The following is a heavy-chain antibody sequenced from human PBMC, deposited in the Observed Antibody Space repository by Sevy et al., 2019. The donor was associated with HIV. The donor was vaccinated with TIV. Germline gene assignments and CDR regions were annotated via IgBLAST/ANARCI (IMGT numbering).Heavy chain of an antibody. V-gene: IGHV4-59*01. CDR1: GDSISSYY. CDR2: IYYSGST. J-gene: IGHJ4*02. CDR3: ARGVAPYSYGYRDHHGGFDY. Sequence: SETLSLTCTVSGDSISSYYWSWIRQPPGKGLEWIGYIYYSGSTNYNPSLKSRVTISVDTSKNQFSLKLSSVTAADTAVYYCARGVAPYSYGYRDHHGGFDYWGQGTLVTVSS. D-gene: IGHD5-18*01.